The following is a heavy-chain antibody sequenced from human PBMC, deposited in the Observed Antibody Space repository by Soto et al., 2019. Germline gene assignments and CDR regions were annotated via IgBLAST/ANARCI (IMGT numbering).Heavy chain of an antibody. CDR1: GGTFSSYT. V-gene: IGHV1-69*02. J-gene: IGHJ6*02. CDR3: ASSYSNYALIDYYYYGMDV. D-gene: IGHD4-4*01. CDR2: IIPILGIA. Sequence: SVKVSCKASGGTFSSYTISWVRQAPGQGLEWMGRIIPILGIANYAQKFQGRVTITADKSTSTAYMELSSLRSEDTAVYYCASSYSNYALIDYYYYGMDVWGQGTTVT.